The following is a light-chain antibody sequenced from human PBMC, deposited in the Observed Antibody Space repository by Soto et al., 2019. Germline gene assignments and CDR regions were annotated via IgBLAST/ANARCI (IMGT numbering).Light chain of an antibody. CDR2: GAS. J-gene: IGKJ3*01. CDR3: QQYNNWPLFT. V-gene: IGKV3-15*01. Sequence: EIVMTQSPATLSVSPGERATLSCRASKSVNNNLAWYQQKPGQAPRLLIYGASIRATGIPARFSGSESGTAFTLTISSLQSEDFAVYYCQQYNNWPLFTFGPGTKVDIK. CDR1: KSVNNN.